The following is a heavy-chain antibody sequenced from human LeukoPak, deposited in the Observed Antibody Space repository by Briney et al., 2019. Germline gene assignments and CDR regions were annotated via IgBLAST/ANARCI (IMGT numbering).Heavy chain of an antibody. V-gene: IGHV4-59*01. D-gene: IGHD6-25*01. CDR3: ARLTARPWYFDL. CDR1: GGSISSYY. J-gene: IGHJ2*01. CDR2: IYYSGST. Sequence: SETLSLTCTVSGGSISSYYWSWIRQPPGKGLEWIGYIYYSGSTNYNPSLKSRVTISVDTSKNQFSLKLGSVTAADTAVYYCARLTARPWYFDLWGRGTLVTVSS.